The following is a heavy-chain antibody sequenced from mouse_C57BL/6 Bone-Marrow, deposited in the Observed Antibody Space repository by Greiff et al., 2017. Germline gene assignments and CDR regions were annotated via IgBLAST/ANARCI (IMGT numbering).Heavy chain of an antibody. CDR1: GFTFSSYA. CDR2: ISDGGSYT. J-gene: IGHJ2*01. CDR3: ARDRSLYYFDY. D-gene: IGHD1-1*01. Sequence: EVNVVESGGGLVKPGGSLKLSCAASGFTFSSYAMSWVRQTPEKRLEWVATISDGGSYTYYPDNVKGRFTISRDNAKNNLYLQMSHLKSEDTAMYYCARDRSLYYFDYWGQGTTLTVSS. V-gene: IGHV5-4*01.